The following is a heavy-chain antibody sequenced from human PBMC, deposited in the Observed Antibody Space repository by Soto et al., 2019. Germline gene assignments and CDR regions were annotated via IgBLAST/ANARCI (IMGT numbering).Heavy chain of an antibody. CDR1: GFSFSLYG. CDR2: IWYDGSNK. V-gene: IGHV3-33*01. CDR3: ARETDGMDV. Sequence: GGSLRLSCAASGFSFSLYGMQWVRQAPGKGLEWVAVIWYDGSNKYYADSVKGRFTISRDNSKKTVYLQMNSLTTEDTAVYFCARETDGMDVWGQGTTVTVSS. J-gene: IGHJ6*02.